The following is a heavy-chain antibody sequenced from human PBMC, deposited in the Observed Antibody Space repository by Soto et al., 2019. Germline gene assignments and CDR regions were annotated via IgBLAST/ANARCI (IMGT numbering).Heavy chain of an antibody. V-gene: IGHV3-11*01. J-gene: IGHJ6*02. CDR3: ARDGLDYYGLDV. Sequence: QVQLVDSGGGLVKPGESLRLSCAASGFTLSDYYMTWVRQTPGKGLEWISYISSTGGTVNYADSVKGRFTISRDNIKNSLFLQMTSLRDEDTAVYYCARDGLDYYGLDVWGQGTTVTVSS. CDR2: ISSTGGTV. CDR1: GFTLSDYY.